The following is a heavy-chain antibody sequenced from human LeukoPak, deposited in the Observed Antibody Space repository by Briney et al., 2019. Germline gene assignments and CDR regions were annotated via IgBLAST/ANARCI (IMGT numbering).Heavy chain of an antibody. V-gene: IGHV3-53*01. Sequence: GGSLRLSCAASGFTVSSNYMSWVRQAPGRGLEWVSVIYSGGSTYYGDSVKGRFTISRDNSKNTLYLQMNSLRAEDTAVYYCARGLKYSTGWYYFDYWGQGTLVTVSS. D-gene: IGHD6-19*01. CDR1: GFTVSSNY. CDR3: ARGLKYSTGWYYFDY. J-gene: IGHJ4*02. CDR2: IYSGGST.